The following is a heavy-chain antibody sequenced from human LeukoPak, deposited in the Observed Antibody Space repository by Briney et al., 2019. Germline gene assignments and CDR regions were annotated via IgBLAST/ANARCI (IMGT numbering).Heavy chain of an antibody. CDR3: AGVVAVVAAPRYYYGMDV. CDR2: ISGNGMYI. J-gene: IGHJ6*02. Sequence: GGSLRLSCAASGFSFSSFSINWVRQAPGKGPEWVSSISGNGMYIYYADAVEGRFTVSKDNAKNSVYLQMNSLRAEDTAVYYCAGVVAVVAAPRYYYGMDVWGQGTTVTVSS. CDR1: GFSFSSFS. D-gene: IGHD2-15*01. V-gene: IGHV3-21*01.